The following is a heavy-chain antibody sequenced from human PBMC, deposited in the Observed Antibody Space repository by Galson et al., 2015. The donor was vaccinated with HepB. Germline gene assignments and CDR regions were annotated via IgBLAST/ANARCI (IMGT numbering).Heavy chain of an antibody. D-gene: IGHD6-19*01. Sequence: SVKVSCKASGYTFTSYYMHWVRQAPGQGLEWMGIINPSGGSTSYAQKFQGRVTMTRDTSTSTVYMELSSLRSEDTAAYYCARGQRGWYVPHFPEYFQHWGQGTLVTVSS. J-gene: IGHJ1*01. CDR1: GYTFTSYY. CDR3: ARGQRGWYVPHFPEYFQH. V-gene: IGHV1-46*03. CDR2: INPSGGST.